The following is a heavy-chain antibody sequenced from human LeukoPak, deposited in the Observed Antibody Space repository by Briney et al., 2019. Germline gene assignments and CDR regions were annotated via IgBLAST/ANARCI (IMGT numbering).Heavy chain of an antibody. V-gene: IGHV4-31*03. CDR1: GGSISSGGYY. Sequence: SETLSLTCTVSGGSISSGGYYWSWLRQHPGKGLEWIGYIYYSGSTYYNPSLKSRVTISVDTSKNQFSLKLSSVTAADTAVYYCARDSPIVVRAFDIWGQGTMVTVSS. D-gene: IGHD3-22*01. J-gene: IGHJ3*02. CDR2: IYYSGST. CDR3: ARDSPIVVRAFDI.